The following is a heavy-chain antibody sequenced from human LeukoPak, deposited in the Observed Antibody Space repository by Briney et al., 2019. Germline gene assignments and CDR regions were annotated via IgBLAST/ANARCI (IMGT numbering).Heavy chain of an antibody. CDR1: GFTFSNAW. D-gene: IGHD3-22*01. V-gene: IGHV3-15*01. CDR2: IKSKTDGGTT. CDR3: TTCIPMIVVVNDAFDI. Sequence: GGSLRLSCAASGFTFSNAWMSWVRQAPGKGLEWVGRIKSKTDGGTTDYAAPVKGRFTISRDDSKNTLYLQMNSLKTEDTAVYYCTTCIPMIVVVNDAFDIWGQGTMVTVSS. J-gene: IGHJ3*02.